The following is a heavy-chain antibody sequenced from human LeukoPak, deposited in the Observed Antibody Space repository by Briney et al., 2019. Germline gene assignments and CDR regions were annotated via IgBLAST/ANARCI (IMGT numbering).Heavy chain of an antibody. CDR1: GGSIISYY. J-gene: IGHJ5*02. D-gene: IGHD3-16*01. CDR2: IYYSGST. V-gene: IGHV4-59*01. CDR3: ARCGITFGGVKGFWFDP. Sequence: SETLSLTCTVSGGSIISYYWSWIRQPPGKGLEWIGYIYYSGSTNYNPSLKSRVTISVDTSKNQFSLKLSSVTAADTAVYYCARCGITFGGVKGFWFDPWGQGTLVTVSS.